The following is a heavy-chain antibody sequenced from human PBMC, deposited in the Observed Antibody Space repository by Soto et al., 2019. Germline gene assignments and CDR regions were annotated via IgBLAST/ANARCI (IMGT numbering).Heavy chain of an antibody. CDR3: AKDSRPWSSAVYFDY. J-gene: IGHJ4*02. Sequence: GGSLRLSCAASGFTFSSYGMHWVRQAPGKGLEWVAVISYDGSNKYYADSVKGRFTISRDNSKNTLYLQMNSLRAEDTAVYYCAKDSRPWSSAVYFDYWGQGTLVTVSS. CDR2: ISYDGSNK. D-gene: IGHD2-2*01. V-gene: IGHV3-30*18. CDR1: GFTFSSYG.